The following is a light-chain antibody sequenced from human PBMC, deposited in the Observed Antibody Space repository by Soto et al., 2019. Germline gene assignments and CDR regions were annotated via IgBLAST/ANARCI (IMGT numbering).Light chain of an antibody. CDR2: EVS. CDR1: NSDVGGYNY. V-gene: IGLV2-14*01. J-gene: IGLJ1*01. Sequence: QSALTQPASVSGSPGQSITISCTGTNSDVGGYNYVSWYQQHPGKAPELMIYEVSHRPSGVSNRFSGSKSDNTASLTISGLQAEDEVDYYCSSYTSISTLYVFGTGTKLTVL. CDR3: SSYTSISTLYV.